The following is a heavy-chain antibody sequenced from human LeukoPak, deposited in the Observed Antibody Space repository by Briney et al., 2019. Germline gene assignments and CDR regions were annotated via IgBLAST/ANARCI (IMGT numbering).Heavy chain of an antibody. CDR3: VRALGYSSGCGDY. CDR1: GFTVSTYW. Sequence: PGGSLRLSCAASGFTVSTYWMSWVRQAPGKGLEWVANIKQDGSETYYVDSVKGRLAISRDDAKNSLYLQMSSLRAEDTAVYYCVRALGYSSGCGDYWGQGTLVTVSS. J-gene: IGHJ4*02. V-gene: IGHV3-7*01. D-gene: IGHD6-19*01. CDR2: IKQDGSET.